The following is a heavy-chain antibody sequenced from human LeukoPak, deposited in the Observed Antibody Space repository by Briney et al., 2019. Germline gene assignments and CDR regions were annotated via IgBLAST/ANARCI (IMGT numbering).Heavy chain of an antibody. CDR1: GFTVSSNY. CDR2: IYSGGST. CDR3: ATCIAVAPGAFDI. Sequence: GGSLRLSCAASGFTVSSNYMSWVRQAPGKGLEWVSVIYSGGSTYYADSVKGRFTISRDNSKNTLYLQMISLRAEDTAVYYCATCIAVAPGAFDIWGQGTMVTVSS. J-gene: IGHJ3*02. V-gene: IGHV3-66*01. D-gene: IGHD6-19*01.